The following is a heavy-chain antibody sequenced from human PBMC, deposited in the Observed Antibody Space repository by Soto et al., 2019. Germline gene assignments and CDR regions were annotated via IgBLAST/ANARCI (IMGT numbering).Heavy chain of an antibody. Sequence: GASVKVSCKASGGTFSSYAISWVRQAPGQGLEWMGGIIPIFGTANYAQKFQGRVTITADESTSTAYMELSSLRSEDTAVYYCARVSYYDSSGPLWYWGQGTLVTVSS. CDR3: ARVSYYDSSGPLWY. J-gene: IGHJ4*02. D-gene: IGHD3-22*01. V-gene: IGHV1-69*13. CDR1: GGTFSSYA. CDR2: IIPIFGTA.